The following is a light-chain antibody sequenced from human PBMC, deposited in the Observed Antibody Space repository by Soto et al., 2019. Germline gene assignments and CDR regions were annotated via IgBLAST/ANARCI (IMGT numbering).Light chain of an antibody. CDR2: ATS. CDR1: QSIDDK. CDR3: QQYKSWRT. Sequence: IVMTQSPATLSVSPGERATLSCRAGQSIDDKLAWYQQRPGQAPRLLIYATSTRVAGIPARFSGSGSGTEFTLTISALQSEDFGTYYCQQYKSWRTFGQGTKVDIK. V-gene: IGKV3-15*01. J-gene: IGKJ1*01.